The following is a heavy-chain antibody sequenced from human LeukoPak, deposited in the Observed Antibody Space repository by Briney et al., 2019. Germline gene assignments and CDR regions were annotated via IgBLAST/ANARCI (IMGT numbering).Heavy chain of an antibody. J-gene: IGHJ5*02. CDR1: GGTFGSYV. D-gene: IGHD6-19*01. CDR3: ARDRGAVAGSFCWFDP. V-gene: IGHV1-69*05. CDR2: IIPIFGTA. Sequence: GASVKVSCKASGGTFGSYVITWVRQAPGQGLEWMGGIIPIFGTANYAQKFQGRVTITTDKSTSTAYMELSSLISEDTAVYYCARDRGAVAGSFCWFDPWGQGTLVTVSS.